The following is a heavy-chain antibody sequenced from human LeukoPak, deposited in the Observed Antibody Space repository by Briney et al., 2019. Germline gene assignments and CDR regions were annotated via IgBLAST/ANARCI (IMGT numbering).Heavy chain of an antibody. V-gene: IGHV4-34*01. CDR2: INHSGSTS. J-gene: IGHJ4*02. CDR3: ARKSGYARDY. CDR1: GESFSGYF. D-gene: IGHD5-12*01. Sequence: SETLCLTCAVYGESFSGYFWNWIRQPPGKGLEWIGEINHSGSTSNHNPSLKSRITMSVDTSKNQFSLKLSSVTAADTAVYYCARKSGYARDYWGQGNLVTVSS.